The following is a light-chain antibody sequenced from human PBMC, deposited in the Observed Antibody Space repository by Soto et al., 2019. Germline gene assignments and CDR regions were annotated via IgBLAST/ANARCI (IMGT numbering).Light chain of an antibody. CDR3: QTWGTGISVV. V-gene: IGLV4-69*01. CDR2: LNNDGSH. J-gene: IGLJ2*01. Sequence: QPVLTQSPSASASLGASDKLTCTLSSGHSNYAIAWHQQQPEKGPRDLMKLNNDGSHSKGDGIPDRFSGSSSGAERYLTISSLQSEDESDYYCQTWGTGISVVFGGGTKLTVL. CDR1: SGHSNYA.